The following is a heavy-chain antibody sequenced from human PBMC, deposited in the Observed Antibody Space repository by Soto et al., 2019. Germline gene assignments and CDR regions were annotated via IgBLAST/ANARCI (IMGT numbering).Heavy chain of an antibody. CDR3: TTGLAAAGTNY. Sequence: KAGGSLRLSCAASGFTFNAARMSWFRQAPGKGLEWVGRIKSKTDGGTTDFAAPVKGRFTISRDDSKNTVYLQMNSLKIEDTAVYYCTTGLAAAGTNYWGQGTLVTVSS. J-gene: IGHJ4*02. V-gene: IGHV3-15*01. CDR1: GFTFNAAR. CDR2: IKSKTDGGTT. D-gene: IGHD6-13*01.